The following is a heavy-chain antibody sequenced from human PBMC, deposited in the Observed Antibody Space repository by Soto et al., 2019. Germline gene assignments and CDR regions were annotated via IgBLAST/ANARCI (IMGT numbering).Heavy chain of an antibody. D-gene: IGHD6-19*01. J-gene: IGHJ4*02. CDR3: ARSRSSGWADY. V-gene: IGHV3-74*01. Sequence: GGSLRLSCAASGFTFSDYWMHWVRLVPGKGLVWVSRIKTDGSYTNYADSVKGRFTISRDNAKNTVYLQMSSLRAEDTAVYYCARSRSSGWADYWGPGTLVTVSS. CDR1: GFTFSDYW. CDR2: IKTDGSYT.